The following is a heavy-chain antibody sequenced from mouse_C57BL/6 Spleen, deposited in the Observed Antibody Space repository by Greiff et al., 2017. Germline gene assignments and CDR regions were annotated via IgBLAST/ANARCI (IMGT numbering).Heavy chain of an antibody. V-gene: IGHV6-6*01. Sequence: EVKVEESGGGLVQPGGSMKLSCAASGFTFSDAWMDWVRQSPEKGLEWVAEIRNKANNHATYYAESVKGRFTISRDDAKSSVYLQMNSLRAEDTGIYYCTRDDYYGWYFDVWGTGTTVTVSS. D-gene: IGHD1-1*01. J-gene: IGHJ1*03. CDR3: TRDDYYGWYFDV. CDR1: GFTFSDAW. CDR2: IRNKANNHAT.